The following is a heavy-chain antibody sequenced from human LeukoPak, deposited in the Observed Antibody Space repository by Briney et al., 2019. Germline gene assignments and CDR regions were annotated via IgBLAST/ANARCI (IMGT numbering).Heavy chain of an antibody. D-gene: IGHD6-19*01. CDR2: INSDGSST. J-gene: IGHJ3*02. V-gene: IGHV3-74*01. CDR1: GFTFSSYW. CDR3: ARVQSSGWYGGAFDI. Sequence: GGSLRLSCAASGFTFSSYWMHWVRQAPGKGLVWVSRINSDGSSTSYADSVKGRFTISRDNAKNTLYLQMNSLRAEDTAVYYCARVQSSGWYGGAFDIWGQGTMVTVSS.